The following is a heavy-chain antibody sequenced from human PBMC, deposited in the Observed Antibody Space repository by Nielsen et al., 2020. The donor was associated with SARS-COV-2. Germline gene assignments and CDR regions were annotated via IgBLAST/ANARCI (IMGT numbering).Heavy chain of an antibody. J-gene: IGHJ3*02. D-gene: IGHD3-10*01. CDR2: IRYDGSKE. CDR1: GFTFSSYG. CDR3: ARRWFGSGSDREAFDI. Sequence: GGSLRLSCAASGFTFSSYGMQWVRQAPGKGLEWVAFIRYDGSKEQYADALRGRLTISRDNARNSLYLQMDSLRAEDTAVYYCARRWFGSGSDREAFDIWGRGTLVTVSS. V-gene: IGHV3-30*02.